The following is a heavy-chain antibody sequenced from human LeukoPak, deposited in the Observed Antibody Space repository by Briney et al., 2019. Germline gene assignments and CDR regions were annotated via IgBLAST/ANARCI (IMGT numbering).Heavy chain of an antibody. V-gene: IGHV4-4*02. D-gene: IGHD3-10*01. CDR3: ARVGPDGSGSYPLDY. J-gene: IGHJ4*02. Sequence: PSETLSLTCAVSGGSISSSNWWSWVRQPPGKGLEWIGEIYHSGSTNYNPSLKSRVTISVDKSKNQFSLKLSSVTAADTAVYYCARVGPDGSGSYPLDYWGQGTLVTVSS. CDR1: GGSISSSNW. CDR2: IYHSGST.